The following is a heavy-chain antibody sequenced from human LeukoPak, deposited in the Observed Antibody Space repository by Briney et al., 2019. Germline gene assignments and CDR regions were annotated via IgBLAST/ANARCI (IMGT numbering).Heavy chain of an antibody. CDR1: GFTFSNAW. CDR3: TADLVNYDFWSGYSPYYYYYMDV. V-gene: IGHV3-15*01. CDR2: IKSKTDGGTT. J-gene: IGHJ6*03. Sequence: PGGSLRLSCAASGFTFSNAWMSWVRQAPGKGREWVGRIKSKTDGGTTDYAAPVKGRFTISRDDSKNTLYLQMNSLKTEDTAVYYCTADLVNYDFWSGYSPYYYYYMDVWGKGTTVTVSS. D-gene: IGHD3-3*01.